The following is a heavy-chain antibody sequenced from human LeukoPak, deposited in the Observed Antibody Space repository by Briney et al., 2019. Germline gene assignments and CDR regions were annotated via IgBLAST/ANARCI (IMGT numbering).Heavy chain of an antibody. CDR2: IKQDGSEK. J-gene: IGHJ4*02. Sequence: GGSLRLSCAASGFTFSSQWMSWVRQAPGKGLEWVANIKQDGSEKYYVDSVKGRFTISRDNAKNSLYLQMNSLRAEDTAVYYCARLPYNWGQGTLVTVSS. CDR3: ARLPYN. CDR1: GFTFSSQW. V-gene: IGHV3-7*01. D-gene: IGHD1-1*01.